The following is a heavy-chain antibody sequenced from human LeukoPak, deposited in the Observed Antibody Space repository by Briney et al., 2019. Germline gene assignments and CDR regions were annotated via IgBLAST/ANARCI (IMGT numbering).Heavy chain of an antibody. D-gene: IGHD3-10*01. V-gene: IGHV4-39*07. CDR3: ARNILSGSSRRALDY. J-gene: IGHJ4*02. CDR1: GGSISSSSYY. CDR2: IYYSGST. Sequence: PSETLSLTCTVSGGSISSSSYYWGWIRQPPGKGLEWIGSIYYSGSTYYNPSLKSRVTISVDTSKNQFSLRLSSVTAADTAVYYCARNILSGSSRRALDYWGQGTLVTVPS.